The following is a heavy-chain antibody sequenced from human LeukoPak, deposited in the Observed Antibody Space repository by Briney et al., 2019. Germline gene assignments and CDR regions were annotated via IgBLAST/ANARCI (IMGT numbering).Heavy chain of an antibody. CDR3: ARRRDSSGYPDAFDI. J-gene: IGHJ3*02. CDR2: IYPGDSDT. CDR1: GYSFTSYW. Sequence: GESLKISWKGSGYSFTSYWIGWGRPRPGKGLEWMGIIYPGDSDTRYSPSFQGQVTISADKSISTAYLQWSSLKASDTAMYYCARRRDSSGYPDAFDIWGQGTMVTVSS. D-gene: IGHD3-22*01. V-gene: IGHV5-51*01.